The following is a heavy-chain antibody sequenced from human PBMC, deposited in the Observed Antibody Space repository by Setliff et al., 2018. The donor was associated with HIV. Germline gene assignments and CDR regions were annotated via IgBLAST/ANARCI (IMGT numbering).Heavy chain of an antibody. Sequence: AAVKVSCKPSGYSFTNHYMHWVRQAPGQGLEWMGVINPTGGSTRNTQKFQGRVAMTRDTSTSTVYMELSSLRSEDTAVYYCASAGAWQRNALDIWGQGTMVTVSS. CDR3: ASAGAWQRNALDI. J-gene: IGHJ3*02. V-gene: IGHV1-46*01. CDR1: GYSFTNHY. CDR2: INPTGGST. D-gene: IGHD5-12*01.